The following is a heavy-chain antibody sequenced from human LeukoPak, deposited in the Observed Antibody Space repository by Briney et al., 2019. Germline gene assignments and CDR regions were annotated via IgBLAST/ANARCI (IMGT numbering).Heavy chain of an antibody. CDR1: GYTFTGYY. CDR2: INPNSGGT. V-gene: IGHV1-2*02. Sequence: ASVKVSCKASGYTFTGYYMHWVRQAPGQGLEWMGWINPNSGGTNYAQKFQSRVTMTRDTSISTAYMELSRLRSDDTAVYYCAREGIKYSSSRPFDYWGQGTLVTVSS. J-gene: IGHJ4*02. D-gene: IGHD6-6*01. CDR3: AREGIKYSSSRPFDY.